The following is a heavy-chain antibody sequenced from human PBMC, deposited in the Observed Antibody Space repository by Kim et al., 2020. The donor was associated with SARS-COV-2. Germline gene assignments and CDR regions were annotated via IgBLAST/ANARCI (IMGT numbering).Heavy chain of an antibody. CDR1: GYSFTSYW. CDR2: IYPGDSDT. V-gene: IGHV5-51*01. CDR3: ARPFSIAADYYGMDV. Sequence: GESLKISCKGSGYSFTSYWIGWVRQMPGKGLEWMGIIYPGDSDTRYSPSFQGQVTISADKSISTAYLQWSSLKASDTAMYYCARPFSIAADYYGMDVWGQGTTVTVSS. D-gene: IGHD6-13*01. J-gene: IGHJ6*02.